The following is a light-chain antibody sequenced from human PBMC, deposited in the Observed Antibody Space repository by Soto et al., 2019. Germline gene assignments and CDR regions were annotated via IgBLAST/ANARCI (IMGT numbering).Light chain of an antibody. CDR2: GAS. CDR3: QQYNNWPLMYT. V-gene: IGKV3-15*01. J-gene: IGKJ2*01. Sequence: EIVMTQSPATLSVSPGERATLSCRASQSVSSNLAWYQQKPGQAPRLLIYGASTRATGIPARFSGSGSGTEFTLTISRLQSSDFAVYYCQQYNNWPLMYTFGQGTKLEIK. CDR1: QSVSSN.